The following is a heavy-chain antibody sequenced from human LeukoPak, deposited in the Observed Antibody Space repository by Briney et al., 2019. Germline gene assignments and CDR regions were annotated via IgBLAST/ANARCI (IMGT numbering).Heavy chain of an antibody. Sequence: PGGSLRLSCAASGFTFSDYYMSWTRQAPGKGLEWVSYISSSGSTIYYADSVKGRFTISRDNAKNSLYLQMNSLRAEDTAVYYCARDLVTEPPFDYWGQGTLVTVSS. J-gene: IGHJ4*02. CDR1: GFTFSDYY. V-gene: IGHV3-11*04. CDR2: ISSSGSTI. CDR3: ARDLVTEPPFDY. D-gene: IGHD2-8*02.